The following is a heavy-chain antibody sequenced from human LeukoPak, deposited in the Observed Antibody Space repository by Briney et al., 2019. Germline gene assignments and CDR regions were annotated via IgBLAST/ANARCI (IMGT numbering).Heavy chain of an antibody. J-gene: IGHJ4*02. CDR2: INPSGGST. Sequence: GASVKVSCKAPGYTFTSYYMHWVRQAPGQGLEWMGIINPSGGSTSYAQKFQGRVTMTRDMSTSTVYMELSSLRSEDTAVYYCARRPYKYYDILTGSYRSEFEYWGQGTLVTVSS. CDR1: GYTFTSYY. D-gene: IGHD3-9*01. CDR3: ARRPYKYYDILTGSYRSEFEY. V-gene: IGHV1-46*01.